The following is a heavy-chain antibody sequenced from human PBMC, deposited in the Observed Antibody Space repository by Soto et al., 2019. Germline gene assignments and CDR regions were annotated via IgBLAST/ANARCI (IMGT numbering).Heavy chain of an antibody. CDR3: AKGGGYCSIGSCRTDY. Sequence: PGESLKISCAASGFIFRSYGMHWVRQAPGKGLEWVAAIAYDGADTYYLDSVKGRFTISRDNSKDTLHLQMNSLRVEDTAVYYCAKGGGYCSIGSCRTDYWGQGTLVTVSS. CDR2: IAYDGADT. V-gene: IGHV3-30*18. J-gene: IGHJ4*02. D-gene: IGHD2-15*01. CDR1: GFIFRSYG.